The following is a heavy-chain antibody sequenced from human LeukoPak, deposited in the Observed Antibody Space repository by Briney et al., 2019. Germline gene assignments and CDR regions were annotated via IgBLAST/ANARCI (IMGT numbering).Heavy chain of an antibody. D-gene: IGHD6-6*01. CDR1: GYTFTGYY. J-gene: IGHJ5*02. CDR3: ARAERIAARSGYNWFDP. Sequence: ASVKVSRKASGYTFTGYYVHWVRQAPGQGLEWMGWINFNSGGTNYAQNFQGRVTMTRNTSISTAYMELSSLRSEDTAVYYCARAERIAARSGYNWFDPWGQGTLVTVSS. CDR2: INFNSGGT. V-gene: IGHV1-2*02.